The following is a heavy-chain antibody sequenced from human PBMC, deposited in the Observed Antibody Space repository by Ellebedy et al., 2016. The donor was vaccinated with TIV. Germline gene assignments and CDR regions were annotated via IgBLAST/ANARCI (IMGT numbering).Heavy chain of an antibody. CDR2: INAGNGNT. J-gene: IGHJ3*02. CDR3: ARGAPRDCSGGSCYPPKSFDAFDI. CDR1: GYTFTSYA. D-gene: IGHD2-15*01. Sequence: ASVKVSCXASGYTFTSYAMHWVRQAPGQRPGWMGWINAGNGNTKYSQNFQGRVTISRDTSASTAYMELRSLRSEDTAVYYCARGAPRDCSGGSCYPPKSFDAFDIWGQGTMVTVSS. V-gene: IGHV1-3*01.